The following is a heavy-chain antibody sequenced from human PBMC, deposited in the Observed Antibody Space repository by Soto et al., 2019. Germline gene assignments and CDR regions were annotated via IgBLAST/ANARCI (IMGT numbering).Heavy chain of an antibody. D-gene: IGHD1-26*01. V-gene: IGHV4-39*01. J-gene: IGHJ4*02. CDR1: GGSISSSSYY. CDR3: ARHGKLLIEY. CDR2: IYYSGST. Sequence: SETLSLTCTVSGGSISSSSYYWGWIRQPPGKGLEWIGSIYYSGSTYYNPSLKSRVTISVDTSKNHFSLKLSSVTAADTAVYYCARHGKLLIEYWGEGTLVTVSS.